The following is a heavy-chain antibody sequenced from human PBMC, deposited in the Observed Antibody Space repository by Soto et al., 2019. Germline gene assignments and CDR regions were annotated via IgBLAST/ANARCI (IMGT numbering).Heavy chain of an antibody. CDR3: ARFRGSGSYRGSFDY. J-gene: IGHJ4*02. CDR2: IKQDGSEK. D-gene: IGHD3-10*01. V-gene: IGHV3-7*03. Sequence: GGSLRLSCAASGFTFSSYWMSWVRQAPGKGLEWVANIKQDGSEKYYVDPVKGRFTISRDNAKNSLYLQMNGLRAEDTAVCYCARFRGSGSYRGSFDYWGQGTLVTVSS. CDR1: GFTFSSYW.